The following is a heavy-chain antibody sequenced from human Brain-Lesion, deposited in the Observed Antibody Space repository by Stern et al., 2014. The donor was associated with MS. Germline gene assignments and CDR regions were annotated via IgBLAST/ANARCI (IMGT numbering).Heavy chain of an antibody. CDR1: GFPFDDYA. CDR3: ARDITGSSAYFAY. CDR2: ISWNSGTI. Sequence: MQLVQSGGDLVQPGRSLRLSCAAFGFPFDDYAMHWVRHAPGKGLEWVAGISWNSGTIGYADSVKGRFTTSRDNAYSSLYLQMNSLRPEDTALYYCARDITGSSAYFAYWGQGTLVTVSS. D-gene: IGHD1-14*01. V-gene: IGHV3-9*01. J-gene: IGHJ4*02.